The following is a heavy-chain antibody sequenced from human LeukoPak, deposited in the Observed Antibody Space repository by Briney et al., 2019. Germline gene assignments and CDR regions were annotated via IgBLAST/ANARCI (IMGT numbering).Heavy chain of an antibody. J-gene: IGHJ5*02. V-gene: IGHV4-59*01. CDR3: ARDLEESGRYLRFDP. Sequence: PGGSLRLSCTASGFTFGDYSMSWIRQPPGKGLEWIGYISYSGSTTYNPSFKSRVTISVDMSKNQFSLNLRSVTAADTAVYYCARDLEESGRYLRFDPWGQGTLVTVSS. CDR2: ISYSGST. D-gene: IGHD1-26*01. CDR1: GFTFGDYS.